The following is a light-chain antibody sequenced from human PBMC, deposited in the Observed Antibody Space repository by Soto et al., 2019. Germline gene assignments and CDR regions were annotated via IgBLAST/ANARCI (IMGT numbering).Light chain of an antibody. Sequence: DIVFTQSPGTLSLSPGQRATLSCRSSQRLSASDIAWYQQKPGQAPKFLIYGVSSRATGIPDRFSGSGSGTDFTLTISRLEPEDFAVYHCQQYGSSPLITFGQGTRLEIK. V-gene: IGKV3-20*01. CDR3: QQYGSSPLIT. CDR2: GVS. CDR1: QRLSASD. J-gene: IGKJ5*01.